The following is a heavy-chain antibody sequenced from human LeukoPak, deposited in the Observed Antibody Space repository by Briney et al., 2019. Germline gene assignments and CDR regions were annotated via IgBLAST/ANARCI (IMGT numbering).Heavy chain of an antibody. V-gene: IGHV3-33*06. Sequence: PGGSLRLSCAASGFTFSRYSMHLVRQTPGKGLEWVAVIWYDGSNKNYADSVKGRFIISRDNSKNTLYLQMNSLRAEDTAVYYCGKNRYSGSLSPFDIWGQGTMVTVSS. CDR3: GKNRYSGSLSPFDI. CDR1: GFTFSRYS. CDR2: IWYDGSNK. D-gene: IGHD1-26*01. J-gene: IGHJ3*02.